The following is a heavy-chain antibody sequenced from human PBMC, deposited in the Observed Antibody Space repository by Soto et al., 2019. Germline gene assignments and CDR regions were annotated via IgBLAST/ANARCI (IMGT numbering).Heavy chain of an antibody. Sequence: EVQLLESGGGLVQPGGSLRLSCAASGFTFSSYAMSWVRQAPGKGLEWVSSIRGSGGSTNYADSVKGRFPISRDNSKNTLYLRMNSLRVEDTAVYYCAKAYSMTIFGVVIETPGDGFDIWGQGTMVTVSS. CDR3: AKAYSMTIFGVVIETPGDGFDI. V-gene: IGHV3-23*01. J-gene: IGHJ3*02. D-gene: IGHD3-3*01. CDR2: IRGSGGST. CDR1: GFTFSSYA.